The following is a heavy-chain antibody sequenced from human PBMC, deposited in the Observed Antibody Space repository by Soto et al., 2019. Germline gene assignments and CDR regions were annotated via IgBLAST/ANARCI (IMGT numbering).Heavy chain of an antibody. CDR2: ISSSRNTI. J-gene: IGHJ4*02. D-gene: IGHD2-21*02. CDR1: GFIFSHYN. V-gene: IGHV3-48*01. Sequence: EVQLVESGGGLVQPGGSLRLSCAASGFIFSHYNMHWVRQAPGKGLEWVSYISSSRNTIYYADSVKGRFTISRDNAKNSLYLQMNSLRAEDTAVYYCARPSCGGDCYSPVYWGQGTLVTVSS. CDR3: ARPSCGGDCYSPVY.